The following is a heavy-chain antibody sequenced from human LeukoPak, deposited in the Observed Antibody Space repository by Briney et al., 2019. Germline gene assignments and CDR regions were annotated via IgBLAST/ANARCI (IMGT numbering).Heavy chain of an antibody. D-gene: IGHD5-24*01. CDR2: ISYDGTNK. CDR1: GFTFNFYD. CDR3: ARGLGWPYFDY. Sequence: GGSLRLSCAASGFTFNFYDIFWVRQAPGKGLEWVSVISYDGTNKYYADSVKGRFTISRDNSKNTLYLQMNSLRAEDTAVYYCARGLGWPYFDYWGQGTLVTVSS. V-gene: IGHV3-30-3*01. J-gene: IGHJ4*02.